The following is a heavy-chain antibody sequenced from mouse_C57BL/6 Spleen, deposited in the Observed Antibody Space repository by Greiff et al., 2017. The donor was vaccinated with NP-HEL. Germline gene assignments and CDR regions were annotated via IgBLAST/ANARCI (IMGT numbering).Heavy chain of an antibody. CDR3: ARYYYGSRKAWFAY. CDR2: IDPSDSYT. CDR1: GYTFTSYW. V-gene: IGHV1-50*01. D-gene: IGHD1-1*01. J-gene: IGHJ3*01. Sequence: QVQLQQPGAELVKPGASVKLSCKASGYTFTSYWMQWVKQRPGQGLEWIGEIDPSDSYTNYNQKFKGKATLTVDTSSSTAYMQLSSLTSEDSAVYYCARYYYGSRKAWFAYWGQGTLVTVSA.